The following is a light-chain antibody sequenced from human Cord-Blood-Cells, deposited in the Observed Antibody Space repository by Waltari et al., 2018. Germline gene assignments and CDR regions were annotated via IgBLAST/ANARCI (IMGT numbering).Light chain of an antibody. V-gene: IGKV3-20*01. CDR1: QSVSSSY. CDR2: GAS. J-gene: IGKJ2*01. CDR3: QQYGSSPET. Sequence: EIVLTQSPGTLSLSPGERATLSCRASQSVSSSYLAWYQQKPGQDPRLLIYGASSRATGVPDRFSGSGSGTDFTLTISRLGPEDFAVYYCQQYGSSPETFGQGTKLEIK.